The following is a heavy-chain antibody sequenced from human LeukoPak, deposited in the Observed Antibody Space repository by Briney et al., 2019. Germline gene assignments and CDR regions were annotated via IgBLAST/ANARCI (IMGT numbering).Heavy chain of an antibody. CDR2: VSSSSSYI. V-gene: IGHV3-21*04. J-gene: IGHJ4*02. CDR3: AKRQSYDILTLAIDY. Sequence: GGSLRLSCAASGFTFSSYSMNWVRQAPGKGLEWVSSVSSSSSYIYYADSVKGRFTISRDNSKNTLYLQMNSLRAEDTAVYYCAKRQSYDILTLAIDYWGQGTLVTVSS. D-gene: IGHD3-9*01. CDR1: GFTFSSYS.